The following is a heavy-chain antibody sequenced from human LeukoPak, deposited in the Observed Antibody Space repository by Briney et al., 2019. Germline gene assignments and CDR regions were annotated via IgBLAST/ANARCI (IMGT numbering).Heavy chain of an antibody. CDR1: GFTFSSYS. J-gene: IGHJ1*01. D-gene: IGHD2-15*01. CDR2: ISSSSSYI. Sequence: GGSLRLSCAASGFTFSSYSMNWVRQAPGKGLEWVSSISSSSSYIYYADSVKGRFTISRYNAKNSLYLQMNSLRAEDTAVYYCARPSCGGRCTWSFQHWGQGTLVTVSS. V-gene: IGHV3-21*01. CDR3: ARPSCGGRCTWSFQH.